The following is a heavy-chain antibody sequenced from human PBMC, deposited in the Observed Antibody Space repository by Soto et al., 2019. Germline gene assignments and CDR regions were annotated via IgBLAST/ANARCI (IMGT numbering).Heavy chain of an antibody. CDR2: INYSGRYM. J-gene: IGHJ4*02. Sequence: EVQLVESGGGLVEPGGSLRLSCATSGFSFSSSDMTWVRQAPGKGLEYVSSINYSGRYMFYAGSLRGRFTVSRDNAKNSLYQQMNSLRAEDTAVYYCARKSSSDSTGYDYFDYWGQGTLVTVSS. V-gene: IGHV3-21*06. CDR3: ARKSSSDSTGYDYFDY. CDR1: GFSFSSSD. D-gene: IGHD3-22*01.